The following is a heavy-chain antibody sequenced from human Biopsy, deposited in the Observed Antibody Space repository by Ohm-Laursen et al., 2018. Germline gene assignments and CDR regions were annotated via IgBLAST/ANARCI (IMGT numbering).Heavy chain of an antibody. CDR3: AKDLRNNNWGVEN. D-gene: IGHD7-27*01. Sequence: RSLRLSCSASGFSFSSYGMHWVRQAPGKGLEWVSVISDDGRNKYYIDSVSGRFTISRDNSKNTLYLQMNSLRAEDTAVFYCAKDLRNNNWGVENWGQGTLVTVSS. J-gene: IGHJ4*02. CDR2: ISDDGRNK. V-gene: IGHV3-30*18. CDR1: GFSFSSYG.